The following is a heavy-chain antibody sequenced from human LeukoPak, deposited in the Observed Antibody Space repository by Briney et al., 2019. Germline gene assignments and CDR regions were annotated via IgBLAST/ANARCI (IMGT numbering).Heavy chain of an antibody. CDR3: ARDDHIVVVPAAMGY. Sequence: GGSLRLSCAASGFTFSSYTNNWVRQAPGKGLEWVAFIRYDGSNKYYADSVKGRFTISRDNSKNTLYLQMNSLRADDTAVYYCARDDHIVVVPAAMGYWGQGTLVTVSS. CDR1: GFTFSSYT. CDR2: IRYDGSNK. J-gene: IGHJ4*02. D-gene: IGHD2-2*01. V-gene: IGHV3-30*02.